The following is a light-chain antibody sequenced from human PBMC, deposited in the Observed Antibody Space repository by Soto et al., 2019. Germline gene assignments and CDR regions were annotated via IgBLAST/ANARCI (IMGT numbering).Light chain of an antibody. CDR2: GAS. Sequence: ETELTQSPGTLSLSPGERATLSCRASQSVSRSYLAWYQQKPGQAPRLLIYGASSSASGIPDRFSGSGSGTDFTLTISRLEPEDFAVYYFQQYGNSPQTFGGGTKVEIK. J-gene: IGKJ4*01. CDR3: QQYGNSPQT. CDR1: QSVSRSY. V-gene: IGKV3-20*01.